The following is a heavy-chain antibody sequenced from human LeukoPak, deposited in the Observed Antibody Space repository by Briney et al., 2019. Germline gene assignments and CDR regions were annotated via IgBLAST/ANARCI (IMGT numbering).Heavy chain of an antibody. Sequence: VASVKVSCKASGYTFTGYYMHWVRQAPGQGLEWMGWINPNSGGTNYAQKFQGRVTMTRDTSISTAYMELSRLRSDDTAVYYCARDSSYGAVGLSFDYGGQGTLVIGSS. CDR1: GYTFTGYY. V-gene: IGHV1-2*02. CDR3: ARDSSYGAVGLSFDY. D-gene: IGHD4-17*01. CDR2: INPNSGGT. J-gene: IGHJ4*02.